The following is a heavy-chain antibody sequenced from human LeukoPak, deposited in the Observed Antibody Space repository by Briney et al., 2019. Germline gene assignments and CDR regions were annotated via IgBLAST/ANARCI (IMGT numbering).Heavy chain of an antibody. J-gene: IGHJ4*02. V-gene: IGHV3-7*01. CDR3: ATSRSLDY. CDR1: GFTFGSYW. Sequence: PGGSLRLSCAASGFTFGSYWMSWVRQAPGKGLEWVANIKQDGSEKYYVDSVKGRFTISRDNAKNSLYLQMNSLRVEDTAVYYCATSRSLDYWDQGTLVTVSS. CDR2: IKQDGSEK.